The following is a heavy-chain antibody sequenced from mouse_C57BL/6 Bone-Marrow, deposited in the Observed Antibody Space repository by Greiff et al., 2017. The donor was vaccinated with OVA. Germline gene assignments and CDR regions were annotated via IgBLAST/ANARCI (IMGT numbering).Heavy chain of an antibody. D-gene: IGHD2-4*01. CDR2: IYPGDGDT. Sequence: VKVVESGAELVKPGASVKISCKASGYAFSSYWMNWVKQRPGKGLEWIGQIYPGDGDTNYNGKFKGKATLTADKSSSTAYMQLSSLTSEDSAVYFCARRNYDYPFAYWGQGTLVTVSA. CDR1: GYAFSSYW. CDR3: ARRNYDYPFAY. V-gene: IGHV1-80*01. J-gene: IGHJ3*01.